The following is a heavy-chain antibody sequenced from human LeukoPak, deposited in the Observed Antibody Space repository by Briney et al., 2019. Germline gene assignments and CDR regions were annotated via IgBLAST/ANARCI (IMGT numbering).Heavy chain of an antibody. CDR2: IYYSGST. V-gene: IGHV4-39*06. D-gene: IGHD3-22*01. Sequence: SETLSLTCTVSGGSISSGSYYWGWIRQPPGKGLEWIGNIYYSGSTYYNPSLKSRVSISVDTSKNQFPLKLSSVTAADTAVYYCARVTGYMIEDYFDYWGQGTLVTVSS. J-gene: IGHJ4*02. CDR3: ARVTGYMIEDYFDY. CDR1: GGSISSGSYY.